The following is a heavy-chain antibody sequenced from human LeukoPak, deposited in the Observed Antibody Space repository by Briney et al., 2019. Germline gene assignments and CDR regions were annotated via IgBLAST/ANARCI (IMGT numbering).Heavy chain of an antibody. Sequence: SVKVSCKASGGTFSSYAISWVRQAPGQGLEWMGGIIPIFGTANYAQKFQGRVTITADESTSTAYMELSSLRSEDTAVYYCARGWSGPSYWYFDLWGRGTLVTVSS. J-gene: IGHJ2*01. CDR1: GGTFSSYA. CDR2: IIPIFGTA. CDR3: ARGWSGPSYWYFDL. D-gene: IGHD3-3*01. V-gene: IGHV1-69*13.